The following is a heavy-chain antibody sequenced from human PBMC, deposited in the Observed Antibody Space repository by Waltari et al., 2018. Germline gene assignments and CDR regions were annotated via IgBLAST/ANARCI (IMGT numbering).Heavy chain of an antibody. V-gene: IGHV3-72*01. Sequence: EVQLVESGGGLVQPGGSLRLSCAASGFTFSDHYMDWVRQAPGKGLEWVGRTRNKANSYTTEYAASVKGRFTISRDDSENSLYLQMNSLKTEDTAVYYCARGSSSGSYYYYYGMDVWGQGTTVTVSS. J-gene: IGHJ6*02. CDR1: GFTFSDHY. D-gene: IGHD3-22*01. CDR3: ARGSSSGSYYYYYGMDV. CDR2: TRNKANSYTT.